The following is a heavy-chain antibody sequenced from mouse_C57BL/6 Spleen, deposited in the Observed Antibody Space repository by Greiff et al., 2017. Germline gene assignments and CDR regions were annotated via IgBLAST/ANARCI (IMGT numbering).Heavy chain of an antibody. CDR3: ARSPFITTVVPFDY. V-gene: IGHV1-18*01. D-gene: IGHD1-1*01. Sequence: VQLQQSGPELVKPGASVKIPCKASGYTFTDYNMDWVKQSHGKSLEWIGDINPNNGGTIYNQKFKGKATLTVDKSYSTAYMELRSLTSEDTAVYYCARSPFITTVVPFDYWGQGTTLTVSS. J-gene: IGHJ2*01. CDR1: GYTFTDYN. CDR2: INPNNGGT.